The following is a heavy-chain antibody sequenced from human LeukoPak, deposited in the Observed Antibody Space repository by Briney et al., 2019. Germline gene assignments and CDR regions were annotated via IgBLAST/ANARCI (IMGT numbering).Heavy chain of an antibody. CDR2: INPNSGGT. Sequence: ASVKVSCKASGYTFTGYYMHWVRQAPGQGLEWMGWINPNSGGTNYAQKFQGRVTMTRDTSISTAYMELSRLRSDDTAVYYCARDRSIVATISLSFLSYWGQGTLVTVSS. CDR3: ARDRSIVATISLSFLSY. D-gene: IGHD5-12*01. J-gene: IGHJ4*02. CDR1: GYTFTGYY. V-gene: IGHV1-2*02.